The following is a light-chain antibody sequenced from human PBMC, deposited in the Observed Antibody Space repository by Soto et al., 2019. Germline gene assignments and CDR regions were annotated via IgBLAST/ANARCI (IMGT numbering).Light chain of an antibody. J-gene: IGKJ1*01. CDR2: TAS. CDR1: QDIGIY. CDR3: QKNVDAPRT. V-gene: IGKV1-27*01. Sequence: DIQMTQSPSSLSASVGDRVTITCRASQDIGIYLSWYQQKSGGVPRLLIYTASTLHAGVPSRFRGSRSGTDFTFTISSLQPEDAATYYCQKNVDAPRTFGQGTKVEIK.